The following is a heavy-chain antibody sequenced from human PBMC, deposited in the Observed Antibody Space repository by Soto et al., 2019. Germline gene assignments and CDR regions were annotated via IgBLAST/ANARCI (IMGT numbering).Heavy chain of an antibody. J-gene: IGHJ6*02. CDR1: GFTFSSYA. CDR3: ARGMGTLYYNYGMDV. D-gene: IGHD1-1*01. CDR2: ISYDGSNK. V-gene: IGHV3-30-3*01. Sequence: QVQLVESGGGVVQPGRSLRLSCAASGFTFSSYAMHWVRQAPGKGLEWVAVISYDGSNKYYADSVKGRFTISRDNSKNTLYLQMNSLRAEDTAVYYSARGMGTLYYNYGMDVWGQGTTVTVS.